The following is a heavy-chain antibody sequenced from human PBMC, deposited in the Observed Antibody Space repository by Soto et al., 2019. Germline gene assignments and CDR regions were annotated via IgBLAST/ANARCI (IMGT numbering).Heavy chain of an antibody. V-gene: IGHV1-8*01. D-gene: IGHD2-15*01. Sequence: ASVKVSCKASGYTFTSYDINWVRQATGQGLEWMGWMNPNSGNTGYAQKFQGRVTMTRNTSISTAYMELSSLRSEDTAVYYCARDFYCSGGSCATGGFDYWGQGTLVTVSS. CDR1: GYTFTSYD. J-gene: IGHJ4*02. CDR2: MNPNSGNT. CDR3: ARDFYCSGGSCATGGFDY.